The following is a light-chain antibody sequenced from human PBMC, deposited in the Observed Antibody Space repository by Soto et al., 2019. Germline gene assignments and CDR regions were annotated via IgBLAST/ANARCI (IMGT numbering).Light chain of an antibody. CDR3: EQSYITPPT. CDR2: TTS. CDR1: QSISYF. Sequence: DIQMTQSPSSLSASVGDRVTITCRASQSISYFLNWYQQKPGKAPNLLIYTTSNLQSGVPSRFCGSGSGTDFTLTISSLQPEDFATYYSEQSYITPPTCGQGTKVDIK. J-gene: IGKJ1*01. V-gene: IGKV1-39*01.